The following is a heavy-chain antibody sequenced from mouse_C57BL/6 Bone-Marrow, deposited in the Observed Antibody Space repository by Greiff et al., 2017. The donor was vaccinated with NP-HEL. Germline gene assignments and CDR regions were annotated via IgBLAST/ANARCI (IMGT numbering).Heavy chain of an antibody. J-gene: IGHJ4*01. CDR3: ARGDNSRSRFGYAMDY. CDR2: IYPGDGDT. V-gene: IGHV1-80*01. Sequence: LQESGAELVKPGASVKISCKASGYAFSSYWMNWVKERPGKGLEWIGQIYPGDGDTKYNGKFKGKATLTADKSSSTAYMHVSSLTSEDSAVYVCARGDNSRSRFGYAMDYRGQGTSVTVSS. D-gene: IGHD3-3*01. CDR1: GYAFSSYW.